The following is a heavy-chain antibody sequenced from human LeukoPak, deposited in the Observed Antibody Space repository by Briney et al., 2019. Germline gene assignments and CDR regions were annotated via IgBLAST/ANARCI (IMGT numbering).Heavy chain of an antibody. V-gene: IGHV3-7*01. CDR1: GFTFSNYG. J-gene: IGHJ4*02. D-gene: IGHD3-22*01. CDR3: ARALGDSSGYYYQPTDY. Sequence: GGSLRLSCAASGFTFSNYGISWVRQAPGKGLEWVASINQDGSEKYYVDSVKGRFTISRDNAQNSLYLQMNSLRAEDTAVYYCARALGDSSGYYYQPTDYWGQGTLVTVSS. CDR2: INQDGSEK.